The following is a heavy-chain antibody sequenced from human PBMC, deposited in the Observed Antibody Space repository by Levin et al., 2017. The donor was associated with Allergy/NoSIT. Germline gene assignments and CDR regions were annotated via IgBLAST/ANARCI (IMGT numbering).Heavy chain of an antibody. CDR2: IYYSGST. Sequence: SETLSLTCTVSGGSISSSSYYWGWIRQPPGKGLEWIASIYYSGSTYYNPSLKSRVTISVDTSKNQFSLKLSSVTAADTAVYYCARYVTGCTNFDYWGQGTLVTVSS. V-gene: IGHV4-39*07. CDR1: GGSISSSSYY. J-gene: IGHJ4*02. D-gene: IGHD2-2*01. CDR3: ARYVTGCTNFDY.